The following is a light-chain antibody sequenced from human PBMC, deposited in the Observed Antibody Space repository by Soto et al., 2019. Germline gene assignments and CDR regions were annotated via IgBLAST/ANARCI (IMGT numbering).Light chain of an antibody. V-gene: IGLV2-8*01. J-gene: IGLJ1*01. Sequence: QSALTQPPSASGSPGQSVTISCTGASSDVGGYNYVSWYQQHPGKAPNLMIYEVSKRPSGVPDRFSGSKSGNTASLTVSGLQAEDDADYFCSSYAGNGYVLGTGTKVTVL. CDR3: SSYAGNGYV. CDR1: SSDVGGYNY. CDR2: EVS.